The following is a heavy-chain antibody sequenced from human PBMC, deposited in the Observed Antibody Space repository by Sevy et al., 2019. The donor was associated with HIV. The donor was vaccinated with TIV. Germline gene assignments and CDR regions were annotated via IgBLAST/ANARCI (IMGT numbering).Heavy chain of an antibody. CDR3: ARASVAKGLDGAFDI. Sequence: ASVKVSCKASGYTFTGYYMHWVRQAPGQGLEWMGWINPNSGGTNYAQTFQGRVTMTRDTSISTAYMELSRLRSDDTAVYYCARASVAKGLDGAFDIWGQGTMVTVSS. CDR2: INPNSGGT. V-gene: IGHV1-2*02. J-gene: IGHJ3*02. D-gene: IGHD2-15*01. CDR1: GYTFTGYY.